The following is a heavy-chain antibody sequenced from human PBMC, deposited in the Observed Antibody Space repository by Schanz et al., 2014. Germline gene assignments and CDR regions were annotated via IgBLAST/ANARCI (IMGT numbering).Heavy chain of an antibody. D-gene: IGHD6-19*01. CDR2: IWYDGNKK. J-gene: IGHJ4*02. V-gene: IGHV3-33*08. CDR3: ARYNSGHSDY. CDR1: GFTFSSYG. Sequence: VQLVESGGGVVQPGRSLRLSCAASGFTFSSYGMHWVRQAPGKGLEWVAVIWYDGNKKYYADSVKGRFTVSRDNSKNTVDLQMDSLRADDTAVYYCARYNSGHSDYWGQGTLVTVSS.